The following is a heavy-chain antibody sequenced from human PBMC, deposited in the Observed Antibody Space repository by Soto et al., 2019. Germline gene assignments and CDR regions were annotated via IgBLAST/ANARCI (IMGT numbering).Heavy chain of an antibody. D-gene: IGHD2-2*01. CDR2: ITSSGDKT. J-gene: IGHJ4*02. Sequence: EVQLLESGGDLVQPGGSLRLSCAASGFSLNNFAMAWVRQAPGNGLEWVSTITSSGDKTSYADSVKGRFIISRDNSKNMLYLQMNSLRVEDTALYYCARDCASTSCSVWRDWGQGTLVTVSS. CDR1: GFSLNNFA. V-gene: IGHV3-23*01. CDR3: ARDCASTSCSVWRD.